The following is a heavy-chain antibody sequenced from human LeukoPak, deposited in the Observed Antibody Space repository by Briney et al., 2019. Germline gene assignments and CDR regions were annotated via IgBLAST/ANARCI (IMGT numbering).Heavy chain of an antibody. Sequence: GGSLRLSCTASGFSVSITYMSWIRQAPGKGLEWVSTIGGGPVYYADSVKGRFTISRDNSKNTLFLQMNSLRAEDTAIYYCAKDSYSHNGIYDALDIWGQGTMVTVSS. J-gene: IGHJ3*02. CDR2: IGGGPV. V-gene: IGHV3-53*01. CDR1: GFSVSITY. CDR3: AKDSYSHNGIYDALDI. D-gene: IGHD2-8*01.